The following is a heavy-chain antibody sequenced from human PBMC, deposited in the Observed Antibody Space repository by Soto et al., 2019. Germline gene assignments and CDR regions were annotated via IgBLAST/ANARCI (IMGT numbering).Heavy chain of an antibody. D-gene: IGHD3-10*01. CDR1: RVTVIKYC. V-gene: IGHV4-59*02. CDR2: YLYGGRT. J-gene: IGHJ4*02. Sequence: SETLSLTGNFSRVTVIKYCWSGVRKSPGRGLEWIGNYLYGGRTMYNPSLKSRVTISVDASKNLFSLELSSVTAADTSVYHCARGGSMIRGRNFFDAWGQGVPVTVSS. CDR3: ARGGSMIRGRNFFDA.